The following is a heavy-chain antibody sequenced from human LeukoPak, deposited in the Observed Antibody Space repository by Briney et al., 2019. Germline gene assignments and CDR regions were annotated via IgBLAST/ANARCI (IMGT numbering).Heavy chain of an antibody. CDR3: ARVRGSGSYYIDY. CDR1: GFIFGGYT. Sequence: GGSLRLSCVGSGFIFGGYTMNWVRQAPGKGLEWVSSISSSSSYIYYADSVKGRFTISRDNAKNSLYLQMNSLRAEDTAVYYCARVRGSGSYYIDYWGQGTLVTVSS. D-gene: IGHD3-10*01. V-gene: IGHV3-21*01. J-gene: IGHJ4*02. CDR2: ISSSSSYI.